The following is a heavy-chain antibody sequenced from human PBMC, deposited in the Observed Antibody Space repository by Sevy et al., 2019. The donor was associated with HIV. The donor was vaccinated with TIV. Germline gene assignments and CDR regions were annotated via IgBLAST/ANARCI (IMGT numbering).Heavy chain of an antibody. CDR3: AREVAWFGEGGFDY. J-gene: IGHJ4*02. CDR2: ISSSGSTI. V-gene: IGHV3-48*03. Sequence: GGSLRLSCAASGFTFSSYEMNWVRQAPGKGLEWVSYISSSGSTIYYAGSVKGRFTISRDNAKNSLYLQMNSLRAEDTAVYYCAREVAWFGEGGFDYWGQGTLVTVSS. CDR1: GFTFSSYE. D-gene: IGHD3-10*01.